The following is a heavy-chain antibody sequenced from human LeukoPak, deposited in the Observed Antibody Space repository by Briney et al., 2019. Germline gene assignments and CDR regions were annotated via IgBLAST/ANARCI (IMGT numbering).Heavy chain of an antibody. D-gene: IGHD3-22*01. CDR1: GFTFSSYA. CDR3: AKNNGGYYGFDY. V-gene: IGHV3-23*01. Sequence: GGSLRLSCVASGFTFSSYAMSWVRQAPGKGLEWVSAISGSGGSTYYADSVKGRFTISRNNSKNTLYLQMNSLRAEDTAVYYCAKNNGGYYGFDYWGQGTLVTVSS. CDR2: ISGSGGST. J-gene: IGHJ4*02.